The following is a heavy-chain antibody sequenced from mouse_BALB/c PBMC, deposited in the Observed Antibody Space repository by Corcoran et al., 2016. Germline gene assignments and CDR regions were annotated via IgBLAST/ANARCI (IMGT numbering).Heavy chain of an antibody. V-gene: IGHV14-3*02. D-gene: IGHD4-1*01. Sequence: EVQLQQSGAELVKPGASVKLSCPASGFNIKDTYMHWVKQRPEQGLEWIGRIDPANGNTKYDPKFQGKATITADTSSNTAYLQLSSLTSEDTAVYYCARSWDVDYWGQGTTLTASS. J-gene: IGHJ2*01. CDR2: IDPANGNT. CDR3: ARSWDVDY. CDR1: GFNIKDTY.